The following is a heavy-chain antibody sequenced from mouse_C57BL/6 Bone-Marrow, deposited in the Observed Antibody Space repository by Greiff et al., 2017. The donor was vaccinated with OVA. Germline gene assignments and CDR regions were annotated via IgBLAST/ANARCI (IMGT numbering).Heavy chain of an antibody. CDR3: ARSTVVADYYAMDD. J-gene: IGHJ4*01. D-gene: IGHD1-1*01. V-gene: IGHV1-75*01. CDR1: GYTFPDYY. Sequence: VQLQQSGPALVKPWASVTISCKASGYTFPDYYINWVKQRPGQGLEWIGWIFPGSGSTSYNEKFKGKATRTVDKSSSTAYMLLSSLTSEDSAVYVCARSTVVADYYAMDDWGQGTSVTVSS. CDR2: IFPGSGST.